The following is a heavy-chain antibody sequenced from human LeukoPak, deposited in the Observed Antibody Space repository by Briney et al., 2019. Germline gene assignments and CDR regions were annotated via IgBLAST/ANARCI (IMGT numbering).Heavy chain of an antibody. D-gene: IGHD1-26*01. J-gene: IGHJ4*02. Sequence: GGFLRLSCAASGFTVSSNYMSWVRQAPGKGLEWVSVIYSGGSTYYADSVKGRFTISRDNSKNTLYLQMNSLRAEDTAVYYCAREVGPYSGSSTYYFDYWGQGTLVTVSS. CDR3: AREVGPYSGSSTYYFDY. V-gene: IGHV3-66*01. CDR2: IYSGGST. CDR1: GFTVSSNY.